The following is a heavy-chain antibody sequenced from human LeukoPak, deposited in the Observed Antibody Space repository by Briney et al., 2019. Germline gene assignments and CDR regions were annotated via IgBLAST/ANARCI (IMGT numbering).Heavy chain of an antibody. CDR2: ISSSSSYI. D-gene: IGHD2-2*01. J-gene: IGHJ5*02. CDR3: ARGGFERGIVVVPAALNWFDP. Sequence: GGSLRLSCAASGFTFSSYSMNWVRQAPGKGLEWVSSISSSSSYIYYADSVKGRSTISRDNAKNSLYLQMNSLRAEDTAVYYCARGGFERGIVVVPAALNWFDPWGQGTLVTVSS. CDR1: GFTFSSYS. V-gene: IGHV3-21*01.